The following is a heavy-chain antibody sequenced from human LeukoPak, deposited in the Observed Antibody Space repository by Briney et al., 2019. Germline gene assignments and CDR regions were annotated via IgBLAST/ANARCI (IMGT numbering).Heavy chain of an antibody. CDR3: ARGGSYSCLDY. CDR2: ISDSGGSA. J-gene: IGHJ4*02. CDR1: GFTFNTYA. Sequence: GGSLRLSCAASGFTFNTYAMSWVRQAPGKGLEWVSAISDSGGSAYYADSVKGRFTISRDNSKNTLYLQMNSLTVEDTAVYYCARGGSYSCLDYWGQGTLVTVSS. D-gene: IGHD3-10*01. V-gene: IGHV3-23*01.